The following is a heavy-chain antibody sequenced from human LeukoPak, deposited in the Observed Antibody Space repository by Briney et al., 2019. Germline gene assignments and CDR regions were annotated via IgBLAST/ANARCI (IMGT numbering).Heavy chain of an antibody. Sequence: ASVKVSCKASGYTFTSYAMDWVRQAPGQRLEWMGWINAGNGNTKYSQKFQGRVTITRDTSASTAYMELSSLRSEDTAVYYCAREDYYDSSGYFDYWGQGTLVTVSS. V-gene: IGHV1-3*01. J-gene: IGHJ4*02. CDR3: AREDYYDSSGYFDY. D-gene: IGHD3-22*01. CDR2: INAGNGNT. CDR1: GYTFTSYA.